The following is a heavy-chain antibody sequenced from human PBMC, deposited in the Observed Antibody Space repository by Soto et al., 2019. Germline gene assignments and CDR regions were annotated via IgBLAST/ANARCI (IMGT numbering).Heavy chain of an antibody. CDR1: GGSISSGTYY. J-gene: IGHJ4*02. D-gene: IGHD6-13*01. CDR2: IYYSGST. V-gene: IGHV4-31*03. CDR3: ARAAGSSWYPWHDS. Sequence: QVQLQESGPGLVKPSQTLSLTCTVSGGSISSGTYYWSWIRQHPGKGLEWIGYIYYSGSTYYNPYLKSRVTISLDTSKNQFSLKLSSVTAADTAVYYCARAAGSSWYPWHDSWVQGTLVTVSS.